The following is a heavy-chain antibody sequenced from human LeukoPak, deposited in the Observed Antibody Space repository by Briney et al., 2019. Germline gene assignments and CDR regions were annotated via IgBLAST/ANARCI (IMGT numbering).Heavy chain of an antibody. D-gene: IGHD5-12*01. J-gene: IGHJ4*02. CDR3: ATNGGGDSGYGNFDY. CDR2: IGWNSDSI. CDR1: GFSFDDYA. V-gene: IGHV3-9*01. Sequence: PGRSLRLSCAVSGFSFDDYAMHWVRHLPGKGLEWVSSIGWNSDSIGYADSVKGRFTISRDNAKNSLYLQMNSLRAEDTALYYCATNGGGDSGYGNFDYWGQGTLVTVSS.